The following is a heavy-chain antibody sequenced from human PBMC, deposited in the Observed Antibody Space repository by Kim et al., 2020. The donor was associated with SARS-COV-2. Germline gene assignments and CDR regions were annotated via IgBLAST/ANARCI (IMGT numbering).Heavy chain of an antibody. CDR1: GFTFSSYS. CDR2: ISSSSSYI. Sequence: GGSLRLSCAASGFTFSSYSMNWVRQAPGKGLEWVSSISSSSSYIYYADSVKGRFTISRDNAKNSLYLQMNSLRAEDTAVYYCARAAGSSSWYYFDYWGQGTLVTVSS. V-gene: IGHV3-21*01. CDR3: ARAAGSSSWYYFDY. J-gene: IGHJ4*02. D-gene: IGHD6-13*01.